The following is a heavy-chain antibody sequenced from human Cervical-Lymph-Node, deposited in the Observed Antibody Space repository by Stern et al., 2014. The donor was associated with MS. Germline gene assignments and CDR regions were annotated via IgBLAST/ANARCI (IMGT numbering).Heavy chain of an antibody. D-gene: IGHD3-16*01. V-gene: IGHV3-15*01. CDR1: GIPLNNAW. CDR3: TTDRGADFDY. Sequence: EDQLVESGGGLVKPGGSLRLSCVVSGIPLNNAWMSWVRQAPGKGLEWVGRIKTKTEGGTTDYAAPVKDRFIISRDDSKNTMYLQMNSLKTEDTAVYYCTTDRGADFDYWGQGTLVTVSS. CDR2: IKTKTEGGTT. J-gene: IGHJ4*02.